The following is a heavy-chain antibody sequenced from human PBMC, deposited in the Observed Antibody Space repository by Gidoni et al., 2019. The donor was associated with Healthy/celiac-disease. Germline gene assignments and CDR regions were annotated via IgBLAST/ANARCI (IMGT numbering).Heavy chain of an antibody. CDR1: GFTFSSYG. D-gene: IGHD4-17*01. J-gene: IGHJ4*02. V-gene: IGHV3-33*01. CDR2: IWYDGSNK. Sequence: QVQLVESGGGVVQPGRSLSLSCAASGFTFSSYGMHWVRQAPGKGLEWVAVIWYDGSNKYYADSVKGRFTISRDNSKNTLYLQMNSLRAEDTAVYYCARGQAGSTVTTKYYFDYWGQGTLVTVSS. CDR3: ARGQAGSTVTTKYYFDY.